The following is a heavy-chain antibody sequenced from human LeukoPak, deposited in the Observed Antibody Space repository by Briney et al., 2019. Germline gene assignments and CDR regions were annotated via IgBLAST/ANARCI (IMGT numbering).Heavy chain of an antibody. CDR2: INPNSGGT. J-gene: IGHJ4*02. CDR3: ARDQVLCSSTSCSAIYDY. Sequence: GASVKVSCKASGYTFTGYYMHWVRQAPGQGLEWMGWINPNSGGTNYAQKFQGRVTMTRDTSISTAYMELSRLRSDDTAVYYCARDQVLCSSTSCSAIYDYWGQGTLVTVSS. V-gene: IGHV1-2*02. CDR1: GYTFTGYY. D-gene: IGHD2-2*01.